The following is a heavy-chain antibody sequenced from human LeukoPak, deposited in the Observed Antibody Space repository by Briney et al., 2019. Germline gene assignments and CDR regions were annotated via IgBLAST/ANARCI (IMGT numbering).Heavy chain of an antibody. Sequence: PGGSLRLSCAASGFTFSSYWMHWVRQAPGKGLVWVSRIKGDGNTNYADSVKGRFTISSDNAKNTVSLQMNSLRAEDTGVYYCARAPSEIGGYYPEYFRHWGQGTLVTVSS. CDR2: IKGDGNT. V-gene: IGHV3-74*01. D-gene: IGHD3-22*01. J-gene: IGHJ1*01. CDR1: GFTFSSYW. CDR3: ARAPSEIGGYYPEYFRH.